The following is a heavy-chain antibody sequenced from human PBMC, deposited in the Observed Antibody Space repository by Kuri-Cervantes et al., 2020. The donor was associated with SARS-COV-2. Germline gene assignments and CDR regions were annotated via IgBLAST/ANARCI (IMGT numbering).Heavy chain of an antibody. CDR3: ARGPLGFTFGGVIVDAFDI. CDR2: IYTSGSP. CDR1: GGSISSYY. V-gene: IGHV4-4*07. J-gene: IGHJ3*02. Sequence: SETLSLTCTVSGGSISSYYWSWIRQPAGKGLEWIGRIYTSGSPNYIPSLKSRVTMSVDTSKNQFSLKLSSVTAADTAVYYSARGPLGFTFGGVIVDAFDIWGQETMVTVSS. D-gene: IGHD3-16*02.